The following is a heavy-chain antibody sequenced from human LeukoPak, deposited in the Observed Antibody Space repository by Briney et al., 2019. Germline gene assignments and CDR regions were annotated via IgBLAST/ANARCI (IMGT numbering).Heavy chain of an antibody. CDR2: IYYSGST. Sequence: SETLSLTCTVSGGSISSYYWSWIRQPPGKGLEWIGYIYYSGSTNYNPSLKSRVTISVDTSKNQFSLKLSSVTAADTAVYYCARDTALDAFDIWGQGPMVTVSS. J-gene: IGHJ3*02. V-gene: IGHV4-59*01. CDR1: GGSISSYY. CDR3: ARDTALDAFDI.